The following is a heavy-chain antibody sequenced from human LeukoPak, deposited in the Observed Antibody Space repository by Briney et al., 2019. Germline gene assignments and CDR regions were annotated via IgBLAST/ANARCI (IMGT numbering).Heavy chain of an antibody. J-gene: IGHJ4*02. CDR2: ISYDGSNK. Sequence: PGGSLRLSCAASGFTFSSYGMHWVRQAPGKGLEWVAVISYDGSNKYYADSVKGRFTIPRDNSKNTLYLQMNSLRAEDTAVYYCAKSSGDSSGYYLDYWGQGTLVTVSS. CDR3: AKSSGDSSGYYLDY. D-gene: IGHD3-22*01. V-gene: IGHV3-30*18. CDR1: GFTFSSYG.